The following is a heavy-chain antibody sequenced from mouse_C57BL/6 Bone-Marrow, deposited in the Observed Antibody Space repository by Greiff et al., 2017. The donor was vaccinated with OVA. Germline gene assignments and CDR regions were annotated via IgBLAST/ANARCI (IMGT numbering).Heavy chain of an antibody. V-gene: IGHV5-6*01. CDR2: ISSGGSYT. D-gene: IGHD1-1*01. CDR3: ARSRYYGSSPFAY. CDR1: GFTFSSYG. Sequence: EVQLVESGGDLVKPGGSLKLSCAASGFTFSSYGMSWVRQTPDKRLEWVATISSGGSYTYYPDSVKGRFTISRDNAKNTLYLQMSSLKSEDTAMYYCARSRYYGSSPFAYWGQGTLVTVSA. J-gene: IGHJ3*01.